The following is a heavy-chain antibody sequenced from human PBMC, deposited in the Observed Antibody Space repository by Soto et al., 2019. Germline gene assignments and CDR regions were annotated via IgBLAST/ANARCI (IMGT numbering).Heavy chain of an antibody. Sequence: SVKVSCKASGGTFSSYAISWVRQAPGQGLEWMGGIIPIFGTANYAQKFQGRVTITADESTSTAYMEPSSLRSEDTAIYYCARGGVAARKGRWFDPRGQGTLVTVSS. J-gene: IGHJ5*02. CDR2: IIPIFGTA. CDR1: GGTFSSYA. CDR3: ARGGVAARKGRWFDP. D-gene: IGHD6-25*01. V-gene: IGHV1-69*13.